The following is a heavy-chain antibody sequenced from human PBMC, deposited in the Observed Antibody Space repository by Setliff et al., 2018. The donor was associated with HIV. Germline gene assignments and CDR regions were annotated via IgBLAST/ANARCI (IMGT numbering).Heavy chain of an antibody. CDR3: EAGTVGATGYYGIDV. Sequence: SETLSLTCIVSGGPITTSTYYWGWIRQPPGKGLEWIGNIYQSGTTYYNSSLTSRVTMSIDTSKNQFSLKLNSVTAADTAVYYCEAGTVGATGYYGIDVWGPGTTVTVPS. J-gene: IGHJ6*02. V-gene: IGHV4-39*07. CDR2: IYQSGTT. D-gene: IGHD1-26*01. CDR1: GGPITTSTYY.